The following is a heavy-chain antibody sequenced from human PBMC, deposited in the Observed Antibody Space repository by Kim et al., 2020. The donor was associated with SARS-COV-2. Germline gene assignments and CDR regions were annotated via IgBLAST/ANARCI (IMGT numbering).Heavy chain of an antibody. CDR1: GFTFSSYG. CDR2: ISYDGSNK. V-gene: IGHV3-30*18. CDR3: AKDGERAYYDSSGPHY. Sequence: GGSLRLSCAASGFTFSSYGMHWVRQAPGKGLEWVAVISYDGSNKYYADSVKGRFTISRDNSKNTLYLQMNSLRAEDTAVYYCAKDGERAYYDSSGPHYWG. J-gene: IGHJ4*01. D-gene: IGHD3-22*01.